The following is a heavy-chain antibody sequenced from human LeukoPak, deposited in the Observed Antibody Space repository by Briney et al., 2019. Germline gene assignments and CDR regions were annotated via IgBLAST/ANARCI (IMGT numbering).Heavy chain of an antibody. J-gene: IGHJ4*02. D-gene: IGHD2-2*01. V-gene: IGHV4-34*01. Sequence: PSETLSLTCAVYGGSFSGYYWSWIRQPPGKGLEWIGEINHSGSTNYNPSLKSRVTISVDTSKNQFSLKLSSVTAADTAVYYCARVVVVVPAAIEGYAYYFDYWGQGTLVTVSS. CDR1: GGSFSGYY. CDR3: ARVVVVVPAAIEGYAYYFDY. CDR2: INHSGST.